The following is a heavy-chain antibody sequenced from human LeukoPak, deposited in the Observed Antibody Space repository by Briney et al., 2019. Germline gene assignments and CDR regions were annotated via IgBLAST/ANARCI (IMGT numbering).Heavy chain of an antibody. V-gene: IGHV3-33*08. CDR3: AREKQKYSSGWYCLDY. CDR2: IWYDGSNK. J-gene: IGHJ4*02. CDR1: GFTFSNSW. Sequence: GGSLRLSCAASGFTFSNSWMHWVRQAPGKGLEWVALIWYDGSNKYYADSVKGRFTISRDNSKNTLYLQMNSLRAEDTAVYYCAREKQKYSSGWYCLDYWGQGTLVTVSS. D-gene: IGHD6-19*01.